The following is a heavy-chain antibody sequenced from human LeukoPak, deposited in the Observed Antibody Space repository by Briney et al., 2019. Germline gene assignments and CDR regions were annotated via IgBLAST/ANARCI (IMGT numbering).Heavy chain of an antibody. D-gene: IGHD6-6*01. CDR2: VFYSGST. V-gene: IGHV4-39*07. Sequence: SEPLSLTRTVSGGSVSSSSYHWGWIRQPPGKGLEWIGSVFYSGSTYYNPSLKSRVTMSVDTSKNQFSLKLSSVTAADTAVYYCARILSNYYYYMDVWGKGTTVTVSS. J-gene: IGHJ6*03. CDR1: GGSVSSSSYH. CDR3: ARILSNYYYYMDV.